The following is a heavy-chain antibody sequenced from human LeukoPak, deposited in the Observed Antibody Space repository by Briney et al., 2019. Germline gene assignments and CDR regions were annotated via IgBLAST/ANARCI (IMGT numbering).Heavy chain of an antibody. CDR3: AHKGGSSWPLVYFDY. J-gene: IGHJ4*02. D-gene: IGHD6-13*01. Sequence: ESGPTLVKPTQTLTLTCTFSGFSLNSGAVGVGWIRQPPGKTLEWLALIYGDDDKRYSPSLKTRLTVTKDNPKNQVVLIMTNMDPVDTATYYCAHKGGSSWPLVYFDYWGQGTLVTVSS. CDR2: IYGDDDK. CDR1: GFSLNSGAVG. V-gene: IGHV2-5*02.